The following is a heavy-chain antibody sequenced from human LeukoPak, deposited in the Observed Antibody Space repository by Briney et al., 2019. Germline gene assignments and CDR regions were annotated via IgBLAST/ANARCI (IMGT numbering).Heavy chain of an antibody. CDR3: AKGDLDYYGSGSYYNEYYYYYGMDV. V-gene: IGHV3-66*03. Sequence: GGSLRLFCAASGFPFGCTDMPWLRQAPGKGLEWLSTISGSGDKYYADSVKGRFTISRDNSKNTLYLQMNSLRAEDTAVYYCAKGDLDYYGSGSYYNEYYYYYGMDVWSKGPRSPSP. CDR2: ISGSGDK. D-gene: IGHD3-10*01. J-gene: IGHJ6*02. CDR1: GFPFGCTD.